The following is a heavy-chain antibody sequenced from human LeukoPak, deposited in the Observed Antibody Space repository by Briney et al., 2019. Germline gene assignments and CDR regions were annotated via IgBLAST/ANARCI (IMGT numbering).Heavy chain of an antibody. CDR2: ISSSSSTI. D-gene: IGHD4-11*01. CDR1: GFTFSSYS. J-gene: IGHJ4*02. V-gene: IGHV3-48*01. CDR3: AIGTVTFLFDY. Sequence: GGSLRLSCAASGFTFSSYSMNWVRQAPGKGLEWVSYISSSSSTIYYADSVKGRFTISRDNAKNSLYLQMNSLRAEDTAVYYCAIGTVTFLFDYWGQGTLVTVSS.